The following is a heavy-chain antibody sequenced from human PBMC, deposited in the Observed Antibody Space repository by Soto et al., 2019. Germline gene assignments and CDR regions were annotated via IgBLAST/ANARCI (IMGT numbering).Heavy chain of an antibody. Sequence: QVQLQQSGAGLLKPSETLSLTCAGYGESCSGYIWTWIRQTPGKGLQWIGQINHSGSAYYNPSLKSRVTISVHTSNSQCSLELSSVTAADTAVYYCARGLITGSHYSGGWYYFDSWGQGTQVTVSS. D-gene: IGHD6-19*01. CDR1: GESCSGYI. J-gene: IGHJ4*02. CDR2: INHSGSA. V-gene: IGHV4-34*01. CDR3: ARGLITGSHYSGGWYYFDS.